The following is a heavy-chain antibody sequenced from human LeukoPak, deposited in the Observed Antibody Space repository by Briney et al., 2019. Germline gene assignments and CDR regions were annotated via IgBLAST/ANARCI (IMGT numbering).Heavy chain of an antibody. CDR3: ASSGYYYGATDY. V-gene: IGHV3-30-3*02. Sequence: QPGGSLRLSCAASGFTFSSYAMHWVRQAPGKGLEWVAVISYDGSNKYYADSVKGRFTISRDNSKNTLYLQMNSLRAEDTAVYYCASSGYYYGATDYWGQGTLVTVSS. CDR1: GFTFSSYA. D-gene: IGHD3-22*01. J-gene: IGHJ4*02. CDR2: ISYDGSNK.